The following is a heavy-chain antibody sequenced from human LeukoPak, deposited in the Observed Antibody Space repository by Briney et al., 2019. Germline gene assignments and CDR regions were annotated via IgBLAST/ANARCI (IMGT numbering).Heavy chain of an antibody. V-gene: IGHV3-21*01. D-gene: IGHD2-15*01. CDR3: ARDERGGSYNNWFDP. CDR1: GFTFSSYS. CDR2: ISSSSSYI. Sequence: PGGSLRLSCAASGFTFSSYSMNWVRQAPGKGLEWVSSISSSSSYIYYADSVKGRFTISRDNAKNSLYLQMNSLRAEDTAVYYCARDERGGSYNNWFDPWGQGTLVTVSS. J-gene: IGHJ5*02.